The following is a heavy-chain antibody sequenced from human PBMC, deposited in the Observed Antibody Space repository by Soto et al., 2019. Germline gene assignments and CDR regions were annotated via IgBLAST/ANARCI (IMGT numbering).Heavy chain of an antibody. V-gene: IGHV1-2*04. D-gene: IGHD5-18*01. CDR2: INPNSGGT. CDR3: ARDLGDTAMAGYYYYYMDV. Sequence: ASVKVSCKASGYTFTGDYMHWVRQAPGQGLEWMGWINPNSGGTNYAQKFQGWVTMTRDTSISTAYMELSRLRSDDTAVYYCARDLGDTAMAGYYYYYMDVWGKGTTVTVS. CDR1: GYTFTGDY. J-gene: IGHJ6*03.